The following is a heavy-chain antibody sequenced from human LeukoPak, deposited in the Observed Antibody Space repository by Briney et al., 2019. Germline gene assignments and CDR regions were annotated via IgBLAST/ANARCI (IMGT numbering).Heavy chain of an antibody. J-gene: IGHJ4*02. D-gene: IGHD3-16*01. V-gene: IGHV3-23*01. Sequence: GGSLRLSCAASGFTFSTYAMTWVRQAPGKGLEWVSAISEGGSSTYYADYVKGRFTISRDNSKYTIYLQMNSLRAEDTAVYYCAKLFGFITHPSADYWGQGTQVTVSS. CDR3: AKLFGFITHPSADY. CDR1: GFTFSTYA. CDR2: ISEGGSST.